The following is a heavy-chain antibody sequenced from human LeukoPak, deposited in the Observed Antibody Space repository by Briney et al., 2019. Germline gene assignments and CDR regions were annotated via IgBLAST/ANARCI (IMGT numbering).Heavy chain of an antibody. D-gene: IGHD1-26*01. CDR3: ARVNPGKYWSDS. CDR1: GYSGSSVYS. CDR2: IYHSGST. Sequence: QPSETLSLTCTVSGYSGSSVYSWYWIRQPPGKGLEWIGTIYHSGSTYYNPSLKSRLTISVDTSKNQFSLKLSSVTAADTAVYYCARVNPGKYWSDSWGQGTLVTVSS. J-gene: IGHJ5*01. V-gene: IGHV4-38-2*02.